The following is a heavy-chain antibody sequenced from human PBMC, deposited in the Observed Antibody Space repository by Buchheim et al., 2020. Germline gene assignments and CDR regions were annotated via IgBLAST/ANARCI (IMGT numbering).Heavy chain of an antibody. CDR3: ARDGFLTDWYSSSFDY. Sequence: EVQLVESGGGLVQPGGSLRLSCAASGFTFSSYEMNWARQAPGKGLEWVSYISSSGSTIYYADSVKGRFTISRDNAKKPLYLQMNSLRAEDTAVYYCARDGFLTDWYSSSFDYWGQGTL. CDR1: GFTFSSYE. V-gene: IGHV3-48*03. CDR2: ISSSGSTI. J-gene: IGHJ4*02. D-gene: IGHD6-6*01.